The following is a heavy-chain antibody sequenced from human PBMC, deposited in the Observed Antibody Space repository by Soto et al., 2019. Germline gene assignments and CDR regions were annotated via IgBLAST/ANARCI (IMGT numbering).Heavy chain of an antibody. Sequence: SETLSITCAVYGGSFSGYYWSWIRQPPGKGLEWIGYIYYSGSTNYNHSLKSRVTISVDTSKNQFSLKLSSVTAADTAVYYCARGKMKPLVNYYYGMDVWGQGTQGTV. CDR1: GGSFSGYY. CDR3: ARGKMKPLVNYYYGMDV. J-gene: IGHJ6*02. D-gene: IGHD6-13*01. CDR2: IYYSGST. V-gene: IGHV4-59*01.